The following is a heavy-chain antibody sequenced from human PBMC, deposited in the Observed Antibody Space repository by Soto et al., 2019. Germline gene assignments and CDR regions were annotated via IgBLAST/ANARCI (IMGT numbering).Heavy chain of an antibody. CDR3: AKAIYYHQYNWFDP. CDR2: ISYDGSNK. V-gene: IGHV3-30*18. D-gene: IGHD3-10*01. J-gene: IGHJ5*02. CDR1: GFTFSSYG. Sequence: GGSLRLSCAASGFTFSSYGMHWVRQAPGKGLEWVAVISYDGSNKYYADSVKGRFTISRDNSKNTLYLQMNSLRAEDTAVYYCAKAIYYHQYNWFDPWGQGTLVTVSS.